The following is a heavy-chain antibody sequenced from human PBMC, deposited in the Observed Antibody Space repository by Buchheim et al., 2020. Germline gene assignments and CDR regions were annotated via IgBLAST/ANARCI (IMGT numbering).Heavy chain of an antibody. Sequence: QVQLVQSGAEVKKPGASVKVSCKASGYTFTSYYMHWVRQAPGQGLEWMGIINPSGGSTSYAQKFQGRVTMTRDTSTGTVSKELSSLRSEDTAVYYCARDLGSSGSYQKRGAFDIWGQGT. CDR3: ARDLGSSGSYQKRGAFDI. CDR1: GYTFTSYY. V-gene: IGHV1-46*01. CDR2: INPSGGST. J-gene: IGHJ3*02. D-gene: IGHD1-26*01.